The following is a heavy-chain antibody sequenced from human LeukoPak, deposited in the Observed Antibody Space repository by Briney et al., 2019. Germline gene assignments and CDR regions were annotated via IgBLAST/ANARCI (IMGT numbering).Heavy chain of an antibody. J-gene: IGHJ6*04. D-gene: IGHD3-10*01. CDR2: IKQDGTEE. V-gene: IGHV3-7*03. CDR3: ASHYGSGHGYYYYGMDV. Sequence: PGGSLTLSCAASGFTFSSYWMTWVRQAPGKGLEWVASIKQDGTEENYVDSVRSRFTISRDNAKNSLFLQMGGLRAEDTAVYYCASHYGSGHGYYYYGMDVWGKGTTVIVSP. CDR1: GFTFSSYW.